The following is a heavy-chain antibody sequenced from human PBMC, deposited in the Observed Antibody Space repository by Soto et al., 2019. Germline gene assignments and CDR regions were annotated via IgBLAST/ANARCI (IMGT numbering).Heavy chain of an antibody. V-gene: IGHV1-18*01. Sequence: QVQLVQSGAEVKKPGASVKVSCKASGYTFTSYGISWVRQAPGQGLEWLGWISAYNGNTNHAQKLQGRVTMTTDTSTSTAYMELRSLRSDDTAVYYCARDFGSSGYRPGDDAFDIWGQGTMVTVSS. CDR3: ARDFGSSGYRPGDDAFDI. CDR2: ISAYNGNT. CDR1: GYTFTSYG. D-gene: IGHD3-22*01. J-gene: IGHJ3*02.